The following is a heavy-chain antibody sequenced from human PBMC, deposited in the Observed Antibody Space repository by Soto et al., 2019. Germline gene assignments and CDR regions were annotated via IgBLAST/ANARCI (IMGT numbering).Heavy chain of an antibody. Sequence: ASVKVSCKASGYSFGSNTITWARQAPGQGLEWLGWISPYNGHTNYAQRFQGRVAMTTDTSTNTAYLELTRLTSDDTAIYYCARSATGGRYGIGWYLSPWGQGALVTVSS. J-gene: IGHJ5*02. V-gene: IGHV1-18*04. CDR1: GYSFGSNT. CDR3: ARSATGGRYGIGWYLSP. D-gene: IGHD6-19*01. CDR2: ISPYNGHT.